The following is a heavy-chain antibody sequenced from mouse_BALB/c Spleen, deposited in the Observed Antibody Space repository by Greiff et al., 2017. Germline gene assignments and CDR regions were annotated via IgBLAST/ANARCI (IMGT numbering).Heavy chain of an antibody. Sequence: DVKLVESGGGLVQPGGSLRLSCATSGFTFTDYYMSWVRQPPGKALEWLGFIRNKANGYTTEYSASVKGRFTISRDNSQSILYLQMNTLRAEDSATYYCARDMSSYYYGSSPYAMDYWGQGTSVTVSS. CDR1: GFTFTDYY. CDR2: IRNKANGYTT. D-gene: IGHD1-1*01. CDR3: ARDMSSYYYGSSPYAMDY. J-gene: IGHJ4*01. V-gene: IGHV7-3*02.